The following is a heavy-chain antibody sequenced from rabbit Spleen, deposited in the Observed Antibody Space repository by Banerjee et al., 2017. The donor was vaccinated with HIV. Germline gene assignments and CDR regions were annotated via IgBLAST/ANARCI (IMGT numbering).Heavy chain of an antibody. CDR2: IAGSSSGFT. Sequence: QSLVESGGGLLQPEGSLTLTSKASGVSFSSSDYICWCRQPPGKGLEWISCIAGSSSGFTYSATWATGRFTISKTSSTTVTLQMTSLTVADTATYFCARDTGTSFSSYGMDLWGPGTLVTVS. CDR1: GVSFSSSDY. D-gene: IGHD7-1*01. V-gene: IGHV1S40*01. CDR3: ARDTGTSFSSYGMDL. J-gene: IGHJ6*01.